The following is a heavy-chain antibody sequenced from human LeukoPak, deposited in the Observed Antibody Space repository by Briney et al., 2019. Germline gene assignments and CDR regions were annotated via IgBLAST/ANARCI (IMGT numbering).Heavy chain of an antibody. J-gene: IGHJ5*02. D-gene: IGHD3-10*01. V-gene: IGHV3-30-3*01. CDR2: ISYDGSNK. CDR3: ARDKAPFTTYYYGSGSYYPNSNWFDP. CDR1: GFTFSSYA. Sequence: GESLRLSCAASGFTFSSYAMHWVRQAPGKGLEWVAVISYDGSNKYYADSVKGRFTISRDNSKNTLYLQMNSLRAEDTAVYYCARDKAPFTTYYYGSGSYYPNSNWFDPWGQGTLVTVSS.